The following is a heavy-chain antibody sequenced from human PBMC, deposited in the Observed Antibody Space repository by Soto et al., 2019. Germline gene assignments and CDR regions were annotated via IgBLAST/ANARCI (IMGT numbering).Heavy chain of an antibody. Sequence: SETLSLTCAVYGGSGGSFSGYYWSWIRQPPGKGLEWIGDINNSGNTNYNPSLNSQVTISVDTSKNQFSLNVISVTAADTAVYYCRRSSRYSTEVWGQGTTVTVSS. V-gene: IGHV4-34*01. D-gene: IGHD6-13*01. J-gene: IGHJ6*02. CDR3: RRSSRYSTEV. CDR2: INNSGNT. CDR1: GGSGGSFSGYY.